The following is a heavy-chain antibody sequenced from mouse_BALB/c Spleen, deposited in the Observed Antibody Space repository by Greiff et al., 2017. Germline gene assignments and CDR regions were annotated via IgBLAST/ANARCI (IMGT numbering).Heavy chain of an antibody. V-gene: IGHV1-69*02. CDR1: GYTFTSYW. CDR2: IYPSDSYT. CDR3: TRSRQLGLRAMDY. D-gene: IGHD3-2*01. J-gene: IGHJ4*01. Sequence: VQLQQPGAELVRPGASVKLSCKASGYTFTSYWINWVKQRPGQGLEWIGNIYPSDSYTNYNQKFKDKATLTVDKSSSTAYMQLSSPTSEDSAVYYCTRSRQLGLRAMDYWGQGTSVTVSS.